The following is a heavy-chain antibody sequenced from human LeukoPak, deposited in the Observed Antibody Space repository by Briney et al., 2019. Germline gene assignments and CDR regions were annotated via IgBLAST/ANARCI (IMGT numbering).Heavy chain of an antibody. D-gene: IGHD6-6*01. Sequence: ASVKVSCKASGYTFTSYGISWVRQAPGQGLEWVGWISTDNGNINYAQKVQGRVTMTTDTSTSTAYMELRSLTSDDTAVYYCARPRGQPVEFDFWGLGNLVTVSS. CDR1: GYTFTSYG. J-gene: IGHJ4*02. V-gene: IGHV1-18*01. CDR2: ISTDNGNI. CDR3: ARPRGQPVEFDF.